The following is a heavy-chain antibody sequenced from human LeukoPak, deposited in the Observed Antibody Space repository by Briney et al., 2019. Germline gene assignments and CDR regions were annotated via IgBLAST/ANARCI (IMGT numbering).Heavy chain of an antibody. CDR3: ARGQVAYDY. Sequence: PSETLSLTCTVSGGSISSYYWSWIRQPPGKGLEWIGNIHYSGSTHYNPSLGSRVTISVDTSKNQFSLKLSSVTAPDTDVYYCARGQVAYDYWGQGTLVTVSS. J-gene: IGHJ4*02. CDR2: IHYSGST. CDR1: GGSISSYY. V-gene: IGHV4-59*01. D-gene: IGHD2-21*01.